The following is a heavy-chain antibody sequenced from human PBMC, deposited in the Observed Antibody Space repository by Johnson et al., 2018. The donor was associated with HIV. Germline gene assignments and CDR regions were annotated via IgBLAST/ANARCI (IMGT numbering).Heavy chain of an antibody. CDR1: GFTFSSYA. J-gene: IGHJ3*02. D-gene: IGHD2-15*01. CDR2: ISYDGSNK. V-gene: IGHV3-30-3*01. Sequence: QVQLVESGGGVVQPGRSLRLSCAASGFTFSSYAMHWVRQAPGKGLECVAVISYDGSNKYYADSVKGRFTISRDNSKNTLYLQMNSLRAEDTAVYYCARDPYCSGGSCYDSSAFDIWGQGTMVTVSS. CDR3: ARDPYCSGGSCYDSSAFDI.